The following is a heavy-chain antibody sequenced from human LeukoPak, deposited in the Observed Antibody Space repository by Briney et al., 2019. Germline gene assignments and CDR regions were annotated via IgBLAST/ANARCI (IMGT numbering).Heavy chain of an antibody. CDR3: ARYTRSSALRT. D-gene: IGHD3-10*01. Sequence: ETLSLTCTVSGGSISSGSYYWSWVRQAPGKGLECVSVIYSGGSTYYADSVKGRFTISRDNSKNTLYLQMNSLTAEDTAVYYCARYTRSSALRTWGQGILVIVSP. CDR1: GGSISSGSYY. J-gene: IGHJ4*02. V-gene: IGHV3-53*01. CDR2: IYSGGST.